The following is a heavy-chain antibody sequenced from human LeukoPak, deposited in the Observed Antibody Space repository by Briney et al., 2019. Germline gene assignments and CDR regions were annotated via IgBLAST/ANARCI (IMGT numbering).Heavy chain of an antibody. CDR2: INHSGST. J-gene: IGHJ5*02. V-gene: IGHV4-34*01. CDR3: ARFFSNWFDP. CDR1: GGSFSGYY. Sequence: KPSETLSLTCAVYGGSFSGYYWSWIRQPPGKGLEWIGEINHSGSTYYNPSLKSRVTISVDTSKNQFSLKLSSVTAADTAVYYGARFFSNWFDPWGQGTLVTVSS. D-gene: IGHD3-3*01.